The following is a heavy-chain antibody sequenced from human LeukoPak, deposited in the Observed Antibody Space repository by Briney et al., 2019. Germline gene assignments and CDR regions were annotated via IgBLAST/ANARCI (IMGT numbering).Heavy chain of an antibody. CDR3: AKVLAVTSYGAKSVFDH. CDR2: IWYDGSNK. D-gene: IGHD4-23*01. CDR1: GFTFSNYG. Sequence: GGSLRLSCAASGFTFSNYGMHLVRQAPGKGLEWVAFIWYDGSNKYYADSVKGRFTISRDNSKITVYLQMNSLRAEDTAVYYCAKVLAVTSYGAKSVFDHWGQGTLVTVSS. V-gene: IGHV3-30*02. J-gene: IGHJ4*02.